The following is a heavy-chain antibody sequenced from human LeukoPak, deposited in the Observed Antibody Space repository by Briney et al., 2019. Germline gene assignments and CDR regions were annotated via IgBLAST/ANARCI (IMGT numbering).Heavy chain of an antibody. CDR2: ISYDGSNK. Sequence: GGSLRLSCAASGFNFSNYAMHWVRLAPGKGLEWVAVISYDGSNKYYADSVKGRFTISRDNSKNTLYLQMNSLRIEDTSVYYCATSATEVAPPDDSWGQGTLVTVSS. J-gene: IGHJ5*01. D-gene: IGHD4-23*01. V-gene: IGHV3-30-3*01. CDR1: GFNFSNYA. CDR3: ATSATEVAPPDDS.